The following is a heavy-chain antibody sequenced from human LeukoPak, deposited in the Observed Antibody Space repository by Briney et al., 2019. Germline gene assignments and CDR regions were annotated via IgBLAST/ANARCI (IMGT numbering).Heavy chain of an antibody. Sequence: PGGSLRLSCAASGFTFSSYAMSWVRQAPGKGLEWVSAISGSGTSTYYADSVEGRFTISRDKSKSTLYLQINSLRAEDTAVYYCAKDSGIYSDTSGYYNYWGQGTLVTVSS. CDR1: GFTFSSYA. CDR2: ISGSGTST. J-gene: IGHJ4*02. CDR3: AKDSGIYSDTSGYYNY. V-gene: IGHV3-23*01. D-gene: IGHD3-22*01.